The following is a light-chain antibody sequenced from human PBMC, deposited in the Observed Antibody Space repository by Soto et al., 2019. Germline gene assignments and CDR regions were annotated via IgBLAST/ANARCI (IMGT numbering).Light chain of an antibody. Sequence: IVLTQSPGTLSLSPGERATLSCRASQSVSSSYLAWYQQKPGQAPRPLIYGASSRATGIPDRFSGSGSGTDFTLTISRLEPEDFAVYFCQQYGNSPPNTFGQGTKVDIK. CDR2: GAS. CDR1: QSVSSSY. J-gene: IGKJ2*01. V-gene: IGKV3-20*01. CDR3: QQYGNSPPNT.